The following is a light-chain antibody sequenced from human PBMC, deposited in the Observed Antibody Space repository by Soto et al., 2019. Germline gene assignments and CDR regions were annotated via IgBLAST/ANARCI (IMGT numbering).Light chain of an antibody. J-gene: IGKJ4*01. V-gene: IGKV3-15*01. CDR1: ETLSNN. CDR3: QQYHDWVT. CDR2: GAT. Sequence: EVVMTQSPATLSVSPGDRVTLSCRASETLSNNLAWFLQKPGQAPRLLIYGATTRATGIPARFTGSGSGTEFTLTISSLQSDDFAIYYCQQYHDWVTFGGGTRVEI.